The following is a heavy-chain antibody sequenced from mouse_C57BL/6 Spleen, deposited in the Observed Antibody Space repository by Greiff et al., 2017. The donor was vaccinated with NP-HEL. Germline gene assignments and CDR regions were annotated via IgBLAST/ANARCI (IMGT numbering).Heavy chain of an antibody. Sequence: QVQLQQSGPELVKPGASVKISCKASGYAFSSSWMNWVKQRPGKGLVWIGRIYPGDGDTNYNGKFKGKATLTADKSSSTAYMQLSSLTSEDSAVYFCARVGDDYDNWFAYWGQGTLVTVSA. V-gene: IGHV1-82*01. CDR2: IYPGDGDT. CDR3: ARVGDDYDNWFAY. D-gene: IGHD2-4*01. CDR1: GYAFSSSW. J-gene: IGHJ3*01.